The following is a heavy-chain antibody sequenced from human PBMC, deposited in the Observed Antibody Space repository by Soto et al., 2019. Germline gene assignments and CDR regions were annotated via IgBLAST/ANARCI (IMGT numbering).Heavy chain of an antibody. D-gene: IGHD4-17*01. CDR2: ISSSSSTI. CDR3: ARDGTTVTTSPNYYYYYYMDV. Sequence: PGGSLRLSCAASGFTFSSYSMNWVRQAPGKGLEWVSYISSSSSTIYYADSVKGRFTISRDNAKNSLYLQMNSLRAEDTAVYYCARDGTTVTTSPNYYYYYYMDVWGKATTVTVSS. V-gene: IGHV3-48*01. J-gene: IGHJ6*03. CDR1: GFTFSSYS.